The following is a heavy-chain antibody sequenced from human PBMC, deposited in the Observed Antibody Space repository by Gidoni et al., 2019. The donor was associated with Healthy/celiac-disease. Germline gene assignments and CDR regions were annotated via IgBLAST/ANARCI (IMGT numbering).Heavy chain of an antibody. CDR2: IKSKTDGGTT. CDR1: GFT. D-gene: IGHD3-3*01. CDR3: TTSPYYYFWSGRYYYYYYMDV. J-gene: IGHJ6*03. Sequence: EVQLVESLGAMVKAVGCISHPCEAAGFTPGKGMEWVGSIKSKTDGGTTYYAAPVKGRFTISRDDSKNTLYLQMNSLKTEDTAVYYCTTSPYYYFWSGRYYYYYYMDVWGKGTTVTVSS. V-gene: IGHV3-15*02.